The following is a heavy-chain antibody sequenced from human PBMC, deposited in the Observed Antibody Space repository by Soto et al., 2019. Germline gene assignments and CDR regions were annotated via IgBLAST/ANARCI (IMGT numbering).Heavy chain of an antibody. V-gene: IGHV4-31*03. J-gene: IGHJ5*02. CDR1: GGSITSGGYY. CDR3: ARDRGYCSGASCTGWFDP. CDR2: IYYSGST. D-gene: IGHD2-15*01. Sequence: QVQLQESGPGLVKPSQTLSLTCTVSGGSITSGGYYWSWIRQHPGRGLEWIGYIYYSGSTYYNPSLKSRVNISVDTSKNQFSLKLSSVTAADTAVYYCARDRGYCSGASCTGWFDPWGQGTLVTVSS.